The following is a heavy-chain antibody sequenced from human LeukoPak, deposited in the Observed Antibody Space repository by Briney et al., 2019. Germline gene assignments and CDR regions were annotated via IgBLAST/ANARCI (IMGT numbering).Heavy chain of an antibody. CDR1: GFTFSSYA. CDR2: ISGSGGST. J-gene: IGHJ4*02. V-gene: IGHV3-23*01. CDR3: AKDRYDILTVFDY. D-gene: IGHD3-9*01. Sequence: GGSLRLSCAASGFTFSSYAMSWVRRAPGKGLEWDSAISGSGGSTYYADSVKGRFTISRDNSKNTLYLQMNSLRAEDTAVYYCAKDRYDILTVFDYWGQGTLVTVSS.